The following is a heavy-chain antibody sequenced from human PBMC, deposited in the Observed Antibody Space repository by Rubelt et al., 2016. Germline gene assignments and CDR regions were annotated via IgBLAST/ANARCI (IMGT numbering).Heavy chain of an antibody. CDR3: ATGTMVRGAYGMDV. Sequence: EVQLVESGGGLIQPGGSLRLSCAASGLTVSSNFMSWVRQAPGKGLEWVSQIDSSGSTGYYADSVKGRFTISRDNAKNTLYLQMNSRRADDTAVYYCATGTMVRGAYGMDVWGQGTTVTVSS. J-gene: IGHJ6*02. CDR1: GLTVSSNF. V-gene: IGHV3-48*04. CDR2: IDSSGSTG. D-gene: IGHD3-10*01.